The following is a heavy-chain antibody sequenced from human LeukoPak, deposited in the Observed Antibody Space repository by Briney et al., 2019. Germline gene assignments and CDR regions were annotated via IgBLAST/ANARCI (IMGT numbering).Heavy chain of an antibody. V-gene: IGHV1-2*02. Sequence: ASVNVSCKASGYTFTGYYIHWVRQAPGQGFEWMGWINPNSGGTNYAQKFQGRVTMTRDRSISTGYMEMSRLRADVTAVYYCARDPSPTYYYDSSGYDHRGGYFDYWGQGTLVTVSS. CDR1: GYTFTGYY. CDR3: ARDPSPTYYYDSSGYDHRGGYFDY. D-gene: IGHD3-22*01. J-gene: IGHJ4*02. CDR2: INPNSGGT.